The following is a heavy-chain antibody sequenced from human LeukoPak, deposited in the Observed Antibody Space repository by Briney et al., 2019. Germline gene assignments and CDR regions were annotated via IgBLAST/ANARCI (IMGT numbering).Heavy chain of an antibody. CDR1: GFSFSDYA. D-gene: IGHD2-2*01. CDR2: ISGSGGTT. V-gene: IGHV3-23*01. J-gene: IGHJ5*02. Sequence: GGSLRLSCAASGFSFSDYAMSWVRQAPGKGLEWVSVISGSGGTTYYADSVKGRFTISRDNSKNTVFLQMNSLSADDTAVYYCARIADCSSTSCYGYNWFDPWGQGTLVTVSS. CDR3: ARIADCSSTSCYGYNWFDP.